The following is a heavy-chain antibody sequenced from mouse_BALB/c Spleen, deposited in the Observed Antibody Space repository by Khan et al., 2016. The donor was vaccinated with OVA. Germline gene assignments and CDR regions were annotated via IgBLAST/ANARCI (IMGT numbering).Heavy chain of an antibody. CDR2: MWSDGST. D-gene: IGHD2-10*01. Sequence: VKLEVSGPGLVAPSQSLSITCTISGFSLTNYGVHWVRQPPGKGLEWLVLMWSDGSTTYNSALKSRLTISKDNSKSQVFLKMNSLQTDDTAMYFCAGQPYYHYNVMDYWGQGTSVTVSS. CDR3: AGQPYYHYNVMDY. V-gene: IGHV2-6-1*01. J-gene: IGHJ4*01. CDR1: GFSLTNYG.